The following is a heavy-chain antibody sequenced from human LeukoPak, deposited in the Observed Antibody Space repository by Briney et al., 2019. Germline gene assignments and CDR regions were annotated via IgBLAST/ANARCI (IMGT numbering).Heavy chain of an antibody. D-gene: IGHD2-2*01. V-gene: IGHV4-59*01. CDR1: GGSISSYY. J-gene: IGHJ4*02. Sequence: PSETLSLTCAVSGGSISSYYWSWIRQSPGRGLEYIGHIYYNGRTDYNPSLKSRVTISVDTSRNQFSLKSNSVTAADTAVYFCARWYCSRGTCYYLDYWGQGTLVTVSS. CDR3: ARWYCSRGTCYYLDY. CDR2: IYYNGRT.